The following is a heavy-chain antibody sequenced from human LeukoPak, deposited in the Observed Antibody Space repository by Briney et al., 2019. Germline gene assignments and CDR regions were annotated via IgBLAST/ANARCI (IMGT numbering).Heavy chain of an antibody. V-gene: IGHV4-39*07. J-gene: IGHJ6*03. CDR3: ARLAYCGDDCYNPYYYYYYMDV. Sequence: KPSETLSLTCSVSGGSISSGEYYWGWIRQPPGKGLEWIGSIYYSGTTYSNPSLKSRVTISVDTSRNQFSLRLTSVTAADTAVYFCARLAYCGDDCYNPYYYYYYMDVWGKGTTVTVSS. CDR2: IYYSGTT. D-gene: IGHD2-21*02. CDR1: GGSISSGEYY.